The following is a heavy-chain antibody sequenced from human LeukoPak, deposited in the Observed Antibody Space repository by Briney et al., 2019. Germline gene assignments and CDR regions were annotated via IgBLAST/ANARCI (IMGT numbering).Heavy chain of an antibody. D-gene: IGHD3-10*01. V-gene: IGHV1-2*02. CDR3: ARDPRHCYGSGSYGSLDY. CDR1: GYTFTGYY. CDR2: INPNSGGT. Sequence: ASVKVSCKASGYTFTGYYMHWVRQAPGQGLEWMGWINPNSGGTNYAQKFQGRVTMTRDTSISTAYMELSRLRSDDTAVYYCARDPRHCYGSGSYGSLDYWGQGTLVTVSS. J-gene: IGHJ4*02.